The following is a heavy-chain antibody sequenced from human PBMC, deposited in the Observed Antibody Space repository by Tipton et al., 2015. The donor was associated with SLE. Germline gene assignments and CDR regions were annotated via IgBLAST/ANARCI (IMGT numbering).Heavy chain of an antibody. J-gene: IGHJ2*01. D-gene: IGHD3-3*01. Sequence: SLRLSCAASGFTVDTNYMTWVRQAPGKGLEWVSLIYSGGSTNYADSVKGRFTISRDNSKNTLYLQMNSLRVEGTAVYYCARSSWYDFWSGYYSERYFDLWGRGSLVTVSS. CDR3: ARSSWYDFWSGYYSERYFDL. CDR1: GFTVDTNY. CDR2: IYSGGST. V-gene: IGHV3-53*01.